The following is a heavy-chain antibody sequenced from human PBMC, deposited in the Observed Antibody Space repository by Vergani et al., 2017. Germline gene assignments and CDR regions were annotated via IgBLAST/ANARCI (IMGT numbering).Heavy chain of an antibody. CDR1: GYPFTSYY. V-gene: IGHV1-46*01. Sequence: QVQLVQSGAEVKKPGASVKVSCKASGYPFTSYYMHWVRQAPGQGLEWMGIINPSGGSTSYAQKFQGRVTMTRDTSTSTVYMELSSLRSEDTAVYYCARDRAIAAAGYWFDPWGQGTLVTVSS. CDR2: INPSGGST. CDR3: ARDRAIAAAGYWFDP. J-gene: IGHJ5*02. D-gene: IGHD6-13*01.